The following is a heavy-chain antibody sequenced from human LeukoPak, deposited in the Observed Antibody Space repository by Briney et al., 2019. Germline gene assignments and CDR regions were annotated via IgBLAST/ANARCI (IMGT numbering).Heavy chain of an antibody. J-gene: IGHJ4*02. CDR1: GFTLSNFW. CDR3: ARDPVPSDY. Sequence: GGSLGLSCAVSGFTLSNFWMTWVRQAPGQGLEWVANIKQDGSEKYYVDSVKGRFTISRDNAKSSLYLQMDSLRAEDTAVYYCARDPVPSDYWGQGTLVTVSS. CDR2: IKQDGSEK. V-gene: IGHV3-7*04. D-gene: IGHD4-17*01.